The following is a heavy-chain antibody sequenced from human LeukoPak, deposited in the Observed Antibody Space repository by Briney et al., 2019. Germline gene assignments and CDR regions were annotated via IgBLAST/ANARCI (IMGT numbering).Heavy chain of an antibody. Sequence: PSETLSLTCAVYGGSFSGYYWSWIRQPPGKGLEWIGEINHSGSTNYNPSLKSRVTISVDTSKNQFSLKLSSVTAADTAVYYCARHGGYDILTGTHDAFDIWGQGTMVTVSS. CDR1: GGSFSGYY. J-gene: IGHJ3*02. D-gene: IGHD3-9*01. CDR2: INHSGST. V-gene: IGHV4-34*01. CDR3: ARHGGYDILTGTHDAFDI.